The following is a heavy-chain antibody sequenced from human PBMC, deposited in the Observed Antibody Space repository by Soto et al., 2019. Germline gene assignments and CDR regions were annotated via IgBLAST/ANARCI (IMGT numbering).Heavy chain of an antibody. D-gene: IGHD5-18*01. Sequence: LSLTCTISCDSLNIQNDYWTWIRHLPVKGLQWIGYLHFSGSTYYNPSLESRVSISTDTAKTQFSLELTSVTVADTAVYYCARDSYSYGYPSPLTFDRWGQGILVTVSS. CDR3: ARDSYSYGYPSPLTFDR. CDR1: CDSLNIQNDY. J-gene: IGHJ4*02. CDR2: LHFSGST. V-gene: IGHV4-31*03.